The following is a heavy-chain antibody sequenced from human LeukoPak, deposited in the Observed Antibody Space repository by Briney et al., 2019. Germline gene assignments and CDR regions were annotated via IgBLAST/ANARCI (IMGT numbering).Heavy chain of an antibody. V-gene: IGHV1-18*01. CDR3: ARDHPMGVPAAIPDFVY. J-gene: IGHJ4*02. D-gene: IGHD2-2*02. Sequence: ASVKVSCKASGYTFTSYGISWVRQAPGQGLEWMGWISAYNGNTNYAQKLQGRVTMTTDTSTSTAYMELRSLRSDDTAVYYCARDHPMGVPAAIPDFVYWGQGTLVTVSS. CDR1: GYTFTSYG. CDR2: ISAYNGNT.